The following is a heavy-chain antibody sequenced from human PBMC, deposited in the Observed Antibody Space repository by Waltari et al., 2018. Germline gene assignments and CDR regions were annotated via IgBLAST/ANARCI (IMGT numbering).Heavy chain of an antibody. CDR3: ARTVTQWPNYYYYYGMDV. D-gene: IGHD6-19*01. CDR1: GGTFSSYA. Sequence: QVQLVQSGAEVKKPGSSVKVSCKASGGTFSSYAISWVRQAPGQGLEWMGGIIPIFGTANYAQKFQGRVTITTDESTSTAYMELSSLRSEDTAVYYCARTVTQWPNYYYYYGMDVWGQGTTVTVSS. V-gene: IGHV1-69*05. J-gene: IGHJ6*02. CDR2: IIPIFGTA.